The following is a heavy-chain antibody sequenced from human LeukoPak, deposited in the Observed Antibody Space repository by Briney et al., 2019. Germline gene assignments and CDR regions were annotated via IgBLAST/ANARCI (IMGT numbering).Heavy chain of an antibody. Sequence: ASVKVSCKASGYTFTGYYMHWVRQAPGQGLEWMGWIRTGDGDTHYAEKLQGRVTMTTDTSTSTAYMELKSLRSDDTAVYYCARGLFGNFGRVSYTEFGFWGQGTLVTVSS. CDR1: GYTFTGYY. D-gene: IGHD2-2*02. J-gene: IGHJ4*02. CDR3: ARGLFGNFGRVSYTEFGF. CDR2: IRTGDGDT. V-gene: IGHV1-18*04.